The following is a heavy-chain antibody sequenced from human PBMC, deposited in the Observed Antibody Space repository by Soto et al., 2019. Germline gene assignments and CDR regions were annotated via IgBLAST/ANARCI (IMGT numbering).Heavy chain of an antibody. J-gene: IGHJ6*02. CDR3: TAGSVEGV. V-gene: IGHV3-15*07. CDR2: IKTNGEGGTT. D-gene: IGHD2-15*01. CDR1: GFTISNAW. Sequence: EAQLVESGGGLVKPGGSLRLSCAASGFTISNAWMNWVRQAPGKGLEWVGRIKTNGEGGTTDYAAPVTGRFVISRNDSKNTLYLQMTSLRPDDAAVYYCTAGSVEGVWGQGTTVTVS.